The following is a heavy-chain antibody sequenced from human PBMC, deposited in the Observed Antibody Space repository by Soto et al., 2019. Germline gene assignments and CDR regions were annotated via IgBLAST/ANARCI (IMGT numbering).Heavy chain of an antibody. CDR1: GGTFSSYA. CDR3: ARESSSIAKYDRGGFDY. V-gene: IGHV1-69*13. J-gene: IGHJ4*02. D-gene: IGHD2-8*01. CDR2: IIPIFGTA. Sequence: GASVKVSCKASGGTFSSYAISWVRQAPGQGLEWMGGIIPIFGTANYAQKFQGRVTITADESTSTAYMELSSLRSEDTAVYYCARESSSIAKYDRGGFDYWGQGTLVTVSS.